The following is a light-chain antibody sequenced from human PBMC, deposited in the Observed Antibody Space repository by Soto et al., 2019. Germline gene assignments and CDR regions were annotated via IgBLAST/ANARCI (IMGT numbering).Light chain of an antibody. Sequence: ETVMTQFPATLSVSPGERATLSCRASQSVTSNLAWYQQKPGQTPRLLIYGASTRATGIPARFSGSGSGTEFTLTIRSLQSEDFAVYYCQQYNNWPPTFGQGTKVDIK. CDR2: GAS. CDR1: QSVTSN. V-gene: IGKV3-15*01. J-gene: IGKJ1*01. CDR3: QQYNNWPPT.